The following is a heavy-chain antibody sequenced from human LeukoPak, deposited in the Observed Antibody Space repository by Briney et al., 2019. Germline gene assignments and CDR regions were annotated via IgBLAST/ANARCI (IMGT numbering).Heavy chain of an antibody. Sequence: PGGSLRLACAASGFTFSSYAMHWVRQAPGKGPEYVSAIRSNGGSTYYANSVKGRFTISRDNSKNTLYLQMGSLRAEDMAVYYGAREGGATPLDYWGQGTLVTVSS. D-gene: IGHD1-26*01. J-gene: IGHJ4*02. V-gene: IGHV3-64*01. CDR3: AREGGATPLDY. CDR1: GFTFSSYA. CDR2: IRSNGGST.